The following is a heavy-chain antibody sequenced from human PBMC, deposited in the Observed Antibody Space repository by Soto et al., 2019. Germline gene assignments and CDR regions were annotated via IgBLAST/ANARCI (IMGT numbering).Heavy chain of an antibody. J-gene: IGHJ4*02. D-gene: IGHD3-22*01. CDR3: ATYSGYQRGFAY. V-gene: IGHV4-59*01. CDR2: IYYSGST. CDR1: GGSISSYY. Sequence: ASETLSLTCTVSGGSISSYYWSWIRQPPGKGLEWIGYIYYSGSTNYNPSLKSRVTISVDTSKKQFSLKLNSVTAADTAVYYCATYSGYQRGFAYWGQGSLVTVSS.